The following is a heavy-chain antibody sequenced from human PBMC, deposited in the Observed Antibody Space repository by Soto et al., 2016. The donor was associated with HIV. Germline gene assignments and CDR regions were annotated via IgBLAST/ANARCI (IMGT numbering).Heavy chain of an antibody. CDR3: ARTDRYFDWLQGFDP. V-gene: IGHV1-2*02. D-gene: IGHD3-9*01. CDR1: GYTFTGYY. CDR2: INPNSGGT. J-gene: IGHJ5*02. Sequence: QVQLVQSGAEVKKPGASVKVSCKASGYTFTGYYMHWVRQAPGQGLEWMGWINPNSGGTNYAQKFQGRVTMTRDTSISTAYMELSRLRSDDTAVYYCARTDRYFDWLQGFDPWGQGTLVTVSS.